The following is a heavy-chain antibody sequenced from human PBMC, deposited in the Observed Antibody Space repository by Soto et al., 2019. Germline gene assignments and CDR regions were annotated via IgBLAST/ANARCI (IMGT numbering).Heavy chain of an antibody. V-gene: IGHV4-34*01. CDR2: INHSGST. CDR1: GGSFSGYY. D-gene: IGHD3-3*01. CDR3: ARGLGATYDFWSGYRAFYDY. J-gene: IGHJ4*02. Sequence: SETLSLTCAVYGGSFSGYYWSWIRQPPGKGLEWIGEINHSGSTNYNPSLKSRVTISVDTSKNQFSLKLSSVTAADTAVYYCARGLGATYDFWSGYRAFYDYWGQGTLVTVSS.